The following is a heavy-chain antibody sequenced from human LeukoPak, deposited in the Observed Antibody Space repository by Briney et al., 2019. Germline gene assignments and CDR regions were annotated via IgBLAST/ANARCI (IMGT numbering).Heavy chain of an antibody. Sequence: SEILSLTCTVSGGSITNTNYYWAWIRQPPGEGLEWIGSVYHSGITYYTPSLKSRVSIAVDTSKNHFSLKVTSVTAADTAVYYCAREWQYQFDYWGQGSLVTISS. D-gene: IGHD4-11*01. CDR3: AREWQYQFDY. V-gene: IGHV4-39*07. CDR2: VYHSGIT. CDR1: GGSITNTNYY. J-gene: IGHJ4*02.